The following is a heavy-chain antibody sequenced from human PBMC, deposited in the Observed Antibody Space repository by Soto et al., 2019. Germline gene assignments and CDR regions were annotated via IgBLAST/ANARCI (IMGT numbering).Heavy chain of an antibody. CDR3: ARHSLKHLVFDP. CDR2: IYYSGST. Sequence: QLQLQESGPGLVKPSETLSLTCTVSGGSISSSSYYWGWIRQPPGKGLEWIGSIYYSGSTYYNPSLKSRVTISVDTSKNQFSLKLSSVTAADTAVYYCARHSLKHLVFDPWGQGTLVTVSS. J-gene: IGHJ5*02. V-gene: IGHV4-39*01. CDR1: GGSISSSSYY. D-gene: IGHD3-3*02.